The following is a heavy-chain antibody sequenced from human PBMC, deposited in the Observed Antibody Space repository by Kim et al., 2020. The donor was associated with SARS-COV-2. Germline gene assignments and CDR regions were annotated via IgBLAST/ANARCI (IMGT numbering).Heavy chain of an antibody. D-gene: IGHD5-18*01. V-gene: IGHV4-34*01. Sequence: SETLSLTCAVYGGSFSGYYWSWIRQPPGKGLEWIGEINHSGSTNYNPSLKSRVTISVDTSKNQFSLKLSSVTAADTAVYYCARGPPTDTAMVTDWYFDL. CDR3: ARGPPTDTAMVTDWYFDL. CDR2: INHSGST. CDR1: GGSFSGYY. J-gene: IGHJ2*01.